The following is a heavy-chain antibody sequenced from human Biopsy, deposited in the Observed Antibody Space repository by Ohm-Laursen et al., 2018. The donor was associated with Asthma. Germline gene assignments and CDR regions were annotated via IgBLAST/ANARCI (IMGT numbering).Heavy chain of an antibody. CDR2: IDSVFGTT. Sequence: SSVKVSCKSLGGTFNTYVIGWVQQAPGQGLEWMGGIDSVFGTTTYPQKFQDRVTITADDSTSTVYMELSSLRSEDTAVYYCARKAGSCISRTCYSLDFWGQGTLVTVSS. CDR1: GGTFNTYV. D-gene: IGHD2-2*01. CDR3: ARKAGSCISRTCYSLDF. V-gene: IGHV1-69*01. J-gene: IGHJ4*02.